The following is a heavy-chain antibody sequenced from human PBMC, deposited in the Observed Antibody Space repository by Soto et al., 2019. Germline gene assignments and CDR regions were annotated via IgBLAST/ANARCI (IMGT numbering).Heavy chain of an antibody. D-gene: IGHD1-20*01. CDR1: GYKFTNYW. CDR3: ARAITGTTHPYHFDY. Sequence: GESLKISCQGPGYKFTNYWIGWVRQMHGQGLEWMGIIYPGDSDTRYSSSFRGQVTISAVWYTSTAYLQWSSLQASDSAMYYWARAITGTTHPYHFDYWGQGSLVTVSS. CDR2: IYPGDSDT. J-gene: IGHJ4*02. V-gene: IGHV5-51*01.